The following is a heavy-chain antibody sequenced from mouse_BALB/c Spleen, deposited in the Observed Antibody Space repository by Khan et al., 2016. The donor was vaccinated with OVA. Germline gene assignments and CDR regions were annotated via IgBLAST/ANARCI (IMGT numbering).Heavy chain of an antibody. J-gene: IGHJ2*01. CDR1: GYSFTGYF. D-gene: IGHD1-1*01. CDR2: INPHIGEA. Sequence: VQLQQPGPELVKPGASVKISCTASGYSFTGYFMNWVMQSHGKSLEWIGRINPHIGEAFYNQKFKGKATLTVDESSSKAHMELRSLASEDSAVYYCARKNGSDFDYWGQGTTLTVSS. CDR3: ARKNGSDFDY. V-gene: IGHV1-20*02.